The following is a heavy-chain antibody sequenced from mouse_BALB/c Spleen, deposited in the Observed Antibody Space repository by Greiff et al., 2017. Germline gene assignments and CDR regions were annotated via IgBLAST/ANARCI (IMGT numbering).Heavy chain of an antibody. CDR3: ARGETGDFDY. CDR2: ISSGSSTI. D-gene: IGHD4-1*01. Sequence: DVMLVESGGGLVQPGGSRKLSCAASGFTFSSFGMHWVRQAPEKGLEWVAYISSGSSTIYYADTVKGRFTISRDNPKNTLFLQMTSLRSEDTAMYYCARGETGDFDYGGQGTTLTVSS. CDR1: GFTFSSFG. J-gene: IGHJ2*01. V-gene: IGHV5-17*02.